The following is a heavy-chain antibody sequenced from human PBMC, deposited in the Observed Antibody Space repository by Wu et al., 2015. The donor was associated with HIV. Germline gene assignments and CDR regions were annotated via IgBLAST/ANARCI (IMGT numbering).Heavy chain of an antibody. J-gene: IGHJ6*03. V-gene: IGHV1-69*14. D-gene: IGHD5-12*01. Sequence: QIQLVQSGAEVRRPGSSVKVSCEASGDTFKKFAINWVRQAPGQGLEWMGGIVPVYNIPNYASRFQDRVTITADRSTSTSYMELTSLTSDDTANYYCASGRYKWLRLPPVSITNYMDVWGVGTTVTVSS. CDR1: GDTFKKFA. CDR3: ASGRYKWLRLPPVSITNYMDV. CDR2: IVPVYNIP.